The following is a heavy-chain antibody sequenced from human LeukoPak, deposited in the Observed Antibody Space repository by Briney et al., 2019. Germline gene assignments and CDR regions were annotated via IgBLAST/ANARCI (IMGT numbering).Heavy chain of an antibody. CDR3: ARVGLVGSHGYYFDY. D-gene: IGHD1-26*01. CDR1: GYTFTNYA. CDR2: INAGDGNI. V-gene: IGHV1-3*03. J-gene: IGHJ4*02. Sequence: ASVKVSCKASGYTFTNYALHWVRQAPGQRLEWMGWINAGDGNIKYSQDFQGRVTITRDTSASTAYMDLSSLRSEDVAVYYCARVGLVGSHGYYFDYWGQGTLVTVSS.